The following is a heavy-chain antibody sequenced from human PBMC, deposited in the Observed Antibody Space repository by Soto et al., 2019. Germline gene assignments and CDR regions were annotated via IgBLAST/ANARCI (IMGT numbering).Heavy chain of an antibody. Sequence: PGASLKISCQWSGYTFTHYCIRLVRRLPGKGLEWMGIIYPGDSDTRYSPSFQGHVTITVDKSISTAYLQWNTLKASDTAMYYCARHISNVRYYYYAMDVWGQGTTVTVSS. CDR3: ARHISNVRYYYYAMDV. CDR1: GYTFTHYC. V-gene: IGHV5-51*01. J-gene: IGHJ6*02. CDR2: IYPGDSDT. D-gene: IGHD4-4*01.